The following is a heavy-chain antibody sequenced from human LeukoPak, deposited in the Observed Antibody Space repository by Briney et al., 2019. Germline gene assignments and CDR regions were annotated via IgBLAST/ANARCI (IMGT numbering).Heavy chain of an antibody. CDR1: GVSISGTNYY. Sequence: PSETLSLTCGVSGVSISGTNYYWGWVRQPPGVGLEWIERIHYRLPTFYNPLLKSRVTISVDTSKNQISLRLRSVTAADTAVYYCARHEEEDGYNAKTPDYWGQGTLVTVSS. CDR3: ARHEEEDGYNAKTPDY. CDR2: IHYRLPT. V-gene: IGHV4-39*01. D-gene: IGHD5-24*01. J-gene: IGHJ4*02.